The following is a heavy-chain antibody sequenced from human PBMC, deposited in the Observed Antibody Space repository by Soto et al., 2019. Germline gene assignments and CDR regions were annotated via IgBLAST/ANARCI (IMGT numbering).Heavy chain of an antibody. CDR3: ARDRSSSTSCLFDY. Sequence: EVQLVESGGGLVQPGGSLRLSCAASGFTFSSYWMGWVRQAPGKGLEWVANIKQGGSDKYYVDSVKGRFTISRDNIKNSLYLQMNSMRAEDTAVYYCARDRSSSTSCLFDYWGQGSRDTVSS. J-gene: IGHJ4*02. D-gene: IGHD2-2*01. CDR2: IKQGGSDK. V-gene: IGHV3-7*03. CDR1: GFTFSSYW.